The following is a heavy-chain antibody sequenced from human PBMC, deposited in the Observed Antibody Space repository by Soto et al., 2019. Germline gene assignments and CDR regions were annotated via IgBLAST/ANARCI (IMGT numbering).Heavy chain of an antibody. CDR1: GDSVSSGTYY. CDR2: IHYSGSA. V-gene: IGHV4-61*01. D-gene: IGHD3-22*01. CDR3: ARQRDYYDTSGDSYFDY. Sequence: PSETLSLTCTVSGDSVSSGTYYWGWIRQPPGKGLEWIGYIHYSGSANYNPSLKSRVTVSVDTSKNQFSLKLTSVTAADTAVYYCARQRDYYDTSGDSYFDYWGQGTLVTSPQ. J-gene: IGHJ4*02.